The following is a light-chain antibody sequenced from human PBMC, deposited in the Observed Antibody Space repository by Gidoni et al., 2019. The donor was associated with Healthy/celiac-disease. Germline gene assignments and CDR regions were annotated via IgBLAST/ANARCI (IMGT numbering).Light chain of an antibody. CDR1: QSISSW. CDR2: KAS. CDR3: QQYTSYST. V-gene: IGKV1-5*03. Sequence: DIQMTQSPSTLSASVGARVTIPCRASQSISSWLAWYQQKPGKAPKLLIYKASSFESGVPSRFSGSGSGTEFTLTISSLQPDDFATYYCQQYTSYSTFXQXTKLEIK. J-gene: IGKJ2*01.